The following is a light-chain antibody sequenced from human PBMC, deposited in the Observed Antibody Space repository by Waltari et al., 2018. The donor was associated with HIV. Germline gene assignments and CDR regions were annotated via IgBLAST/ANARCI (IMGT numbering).Light chain of an antibody. Sequence: QSVLTQPPSASGTHGQSVTISCSGSDPNIGSNYVYWYQQVPGTAPKLLIFRDRQRPSGVPDRFSASKSGTSASLAISGLRSEDEAHYYCATWDDRENGHGIFGGGTQLTVL. CDR2: RDR. CDR3: ATWDDRENGHGI. J-gene: IGLJ7*01. CDR1: DPNIGSNY. V-gene: IGLV1-47*01.